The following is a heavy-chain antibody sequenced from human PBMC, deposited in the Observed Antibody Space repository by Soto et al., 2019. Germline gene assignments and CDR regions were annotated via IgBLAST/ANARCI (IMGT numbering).Heavy chain of an antibody. CDR3: ARDALSDFDT. CDR1: GETFSSYT. J-gene: IGHJ3*02. V-gene: IGHV1-69*08. Sequence: QVQLVQSGAEVKKPGSLVKVSCKASGETFSSYTISWVRQAPGQGLEWMGRIIPIVDIANYAQKFQGRVPITADHSTTTAEMELSSMRSEDTDVYYCARDALSDFDTWGQGTMVTVSS. CDR2: IIPIVDIA.